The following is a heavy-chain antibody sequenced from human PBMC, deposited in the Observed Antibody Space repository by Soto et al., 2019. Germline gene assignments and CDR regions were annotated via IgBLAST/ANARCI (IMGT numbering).Heavy chain of an antibody. Sequence: QVQLQESGPGLVKPSETLSLTCTVSGGSISSYYWSWIRQPPGEGLEWIGYIYYSGSTNYNPSLKSRVTISVDTSKNQFSLKLSSVTAADTAVYYCARDYGDASSYYYYGMDVWGQGTTVTVSS. CDR3: ARDYGDASSYYYYGMDV. D-gene: IGHD4-17*01. CDR2: IYYSGST. J-gene: IGHJ6*02. V-gene: IGHV4-59*01. CDR1: GGSISSYY.